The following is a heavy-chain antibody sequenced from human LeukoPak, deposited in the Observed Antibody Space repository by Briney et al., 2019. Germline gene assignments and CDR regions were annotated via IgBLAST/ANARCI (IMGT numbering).Heavy chain of an antibody. CDR2: ISRSSHSI. V-gene: IGHV3-48*04. D-gene: IGHD5-12*01. CDR1: GFTFSNYG. Sequence: HPGGSLRLSCAASGFTFSNYGINWVRQAPGKGLEWVSHISRSSHSIDYADSVKGRFTISRDNAKNSLYLQMNSLRAEDTAVYYCARVWATGFYYMDVWGKGTTVTVSS. CDR3: ARVWATGFYYMDV. J-gene: IGHJ6*03.